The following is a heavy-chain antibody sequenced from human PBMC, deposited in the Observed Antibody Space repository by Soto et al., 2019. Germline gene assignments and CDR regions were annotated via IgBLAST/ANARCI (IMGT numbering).Heavy chain of an antibody. Sequence: QLLVQASGPGLVQPSEPLSLTCTVSGGSISSSTHYWGWIRQPPGKGLEWIGSIYYSGSTYYNPSLKSRVTISVDTSKNQFFLKLSSVTAADTAVYYCARQVTIAVAGGDHYYGMDVWGQGTTVTVSS. V-gene: IGHV4-39*01. CDR3: ARQVTIAVAGGDHYYGMDV. D-gene: IGHD6-19*01. J-gene: IGHJ6*02. CDR1: GGSISSSTHY. CDR2: IYYSGST.